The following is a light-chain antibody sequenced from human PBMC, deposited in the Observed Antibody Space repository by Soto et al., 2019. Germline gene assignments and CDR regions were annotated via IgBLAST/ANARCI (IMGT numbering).Light chain of an antibody. J-gene: IGLJ1*01. CDR2: DDS. Sequence: LTQPPSGSVGPGQTARISCGGNNGGSKRGHWYQLKPGRAPVLVVGDDSDRPSGIPERFSCSNSGNTATLTISRVDAGDEAVYFCHVWDSSSEHVFGTRTKATVL. V-gene: IGLV3-21*02. CDR1: NGGSKR. CDR3: HVWDSSSEHV.